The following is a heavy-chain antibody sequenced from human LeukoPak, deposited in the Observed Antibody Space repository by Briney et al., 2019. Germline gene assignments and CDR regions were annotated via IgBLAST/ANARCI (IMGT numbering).Heavy chain of an antibody. CDR1: GFTFSTYW. Sequence: GGSLRLSCAASGFTFSTYWMTWVRQAPGKGLEWVANINQDGNKNYYLDSVKGRFTISRDNAKNSLYLQMNSLRAEDTAVYYCARDGGGSYYWGQGTLVTVSS. J-gene: IGHJ4*02. D-gene: IGHD1-26*01. CDR3: ARDGGGSYY. V-gene: IGHV3-7*01. CDR2: INQDGNKN.